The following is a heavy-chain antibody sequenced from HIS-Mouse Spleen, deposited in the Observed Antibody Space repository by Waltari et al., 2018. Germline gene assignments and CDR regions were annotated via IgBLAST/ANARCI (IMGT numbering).Heavy chain of an antibody. D-gene: IGHD1-1*01. J-gene: IGHJ3*02. Sequence: EVQLVESGGGLVQPGGSLRLSCAASGFTFSSYWMHWVRQAPGKGLVWVYRINSEGSSTSYADSVKGRFTISRDNAKNTLYLQMNSLRAEDTAVYYCARDLELDAFDIWGQGTMVTVSS. CDR3: ARDLELDAFDI. CDR1: GFTFSSYW. CDR2: INSEGSST. V-gene: IGHV3-74*01.